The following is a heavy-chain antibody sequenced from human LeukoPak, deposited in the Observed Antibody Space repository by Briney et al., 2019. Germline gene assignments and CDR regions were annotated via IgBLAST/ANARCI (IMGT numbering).Heavy chain of an antibody. CDR2: IYYSGST. D-gene: IGHD3-10*01. V-gene: IGHV4-59*01. CDR1: GGSISSYY. CDR3: ARTYYYGSGSYEFWFDP. J-gene: IGHJ5*02. Sequence: SEALSLTCTVSGGSISSYYWSWIRQPPGKGLEWIGYIYYSGSTNYNPSLKSRVTISVDTSKNQFSLKLSSVTAADTAVYYCARTYYYGSGSYEFWFDPWGQGTLVTVSS.